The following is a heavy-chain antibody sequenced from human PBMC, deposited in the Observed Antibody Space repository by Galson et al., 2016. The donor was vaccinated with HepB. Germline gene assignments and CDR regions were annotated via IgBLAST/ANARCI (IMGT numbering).Heavy chain of an antibody. V-gene: IGHV6-1*01. Sequence: CAISGDSVSSNTVVWNWIRQTPSRGLEWLGRTYFRSRWYHDYAVSVRSRLTIGADTSANQFSLELKSVTPEDTAVYYCARAAGNYYFEQYYFDSWGLGALVTVSS. CDR1: GDSVSSNTVV. J-gene: IGHJ4*02. CDR2: TYFRSRWYH. D-gene: IGHD2/OR15-2a*01. CDR3: ARAAGNYYFEQYYFDS.